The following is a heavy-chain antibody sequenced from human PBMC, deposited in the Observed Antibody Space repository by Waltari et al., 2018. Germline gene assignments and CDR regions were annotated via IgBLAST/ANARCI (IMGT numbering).Heavy chain of an antibody. D-gene: IGHD2-15*01. Sequence: QVQLQQWGAGLLKPSETLSLTCAVYGGSFSGYYWSWNRQPPGKGLEWIGEINHSGSTNYNPSLKSRVTISVDTSKNQFSLKLSSVTAADTAVYYCAREGPYCSGGSCYRGAFDIWGQGTMVTVSS. CDR3: AREGPYCSGGSCYRGAFDI. J-gene: IGHJ3*02. CDR2: INHSGST. V-gene: IGHV4-34*01. CDR1: GGSFSGYY.